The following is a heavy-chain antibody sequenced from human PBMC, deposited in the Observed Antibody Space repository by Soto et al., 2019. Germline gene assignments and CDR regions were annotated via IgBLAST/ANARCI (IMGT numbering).Heavy chain of an antibody. CDR3: ARDYHVLVPAATRWFDP. V-gene: IGHV1-8*01. J-gene: IGHJ5*02. D-gene: IGHD2-2*01. CDR2: MNPNSGNT. Sequence: QVQLVQSGAEVKKPGASVKVSCKASGYTFTSYDINWVRQATGQGLEWMGWMNPNSGNTGYAQKFQGRVTMTRNTSRSTGHMEVSSLRYEDTAVYYCARDYHVLVPAATRWFDPWGQGTLVTVSS. CDR1: GYTFTSYD.